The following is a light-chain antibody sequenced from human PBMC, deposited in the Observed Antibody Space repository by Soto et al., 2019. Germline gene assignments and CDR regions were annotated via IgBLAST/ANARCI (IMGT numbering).Light chain of an antibody. V-gene: IGKV3-20*01. CDR2: GAS. CDR3: QQYGSSSLT. Sequence: EIGLTQSPGTLSLSPGERATLSCRASQSVAGSYLAWYQQKPGQAPRLLIYGASSRATGIPDRFSGSGSGTDFTLTISRLEPEDLAVYYCQQYGSSSLTFGGGTKVDIK. J-gene: IGKJ4*01. CDR1: QSVAGSY.